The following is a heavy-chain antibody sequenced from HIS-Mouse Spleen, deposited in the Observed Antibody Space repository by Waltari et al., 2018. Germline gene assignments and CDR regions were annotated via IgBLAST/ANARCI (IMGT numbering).Heavy chain of an antibody. V-gene: IGHV4-34*01. J-gene: IGHJ4*02. Sequence: QVQLQQWGAGLLKPSETLSLTCAVYGGSFSGYYWSWIRQPPGKGLEWIGEINHSGSTNYNPSLKSRVTISVDTSKNQFSLKLSSVTAADTAVYYCARRPGSSTIRRNYFDYWGQGTLVTVSS. D-gene: IGHD2-2*01. CDR2: INHSGST. CDR3: ARRPGSSTIRRNYFDY. CDR1: GGSFSGYY.